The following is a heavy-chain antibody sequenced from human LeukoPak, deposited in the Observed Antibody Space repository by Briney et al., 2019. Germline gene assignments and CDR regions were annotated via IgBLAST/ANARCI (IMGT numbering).Heavy chain of an antibody. D-gene: IGHD6-19*01. V-gene: IGHV4-59*08. CDR2: ICCTGST. CDR1: GGSISSYY. Sequence: SETLSLTCTVSGGSISSYYWSWIRQPPGKGLEWIGYICCTGSTNYNPSLKSRVTISVDTSKNQFSLKLSSVTAADTAVCYCARHAGYSSGWYRGNYYYYGMDVWGQGTTVTVSS. J-gene: IGHJ6*02. CDR3: ARHAGYSSGWYRGNYYYYGMDV.